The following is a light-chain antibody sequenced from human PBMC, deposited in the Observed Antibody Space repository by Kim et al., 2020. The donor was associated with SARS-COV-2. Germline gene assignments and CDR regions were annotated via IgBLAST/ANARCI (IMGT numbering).Light chain of an antibody. CDR1: KLGDKY. CDR3: QAWDSSTENVV. Sequence: SYELTQPPSVSVSPGQTASITCSGDKLGDKYTSWYHQKPGQSPVLVIYQDAKRPSGIPERFSGSNSGNTATLTISGTQAMDEDDYYCQAWDSSTENVVFG. V-gene: IGLV3-1*01. CDR2: QDA. J-gene: IGLJ2*01.